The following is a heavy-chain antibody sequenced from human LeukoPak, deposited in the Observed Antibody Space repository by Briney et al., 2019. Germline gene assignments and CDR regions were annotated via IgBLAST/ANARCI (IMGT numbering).Heavy chain of an antibody. CDR2: ISAYNGNT. D-gene: IGHD3-16*02. CDR3: ARGSPRDDYVWGSYRYTWRVEAFDI. CDR1: GYTFTSYV. V-gene: IGHV1-18*01. J-gene: IGHJ3*02. Sequence: GASVKVSCKASGYTFTSYVISWVRQAPGQGLAWMGWISAYNGNTNYAQKLQGRVTMTTDTSTSTAYMELRSLRSDDTAVYYCARGSPRDDYVWGSYRYTWRVEAFDIWGQGTMVTVSS.